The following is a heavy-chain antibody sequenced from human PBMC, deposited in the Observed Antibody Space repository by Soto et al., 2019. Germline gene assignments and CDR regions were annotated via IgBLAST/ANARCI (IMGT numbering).Heavy chain of an antibody. CDR1: GFTFSSYA. CDR3: ARGVYCSGGSCYYYGMDV. Sequence: QVQLVESGGGVVQPGRSLRLSCAASGFTFSSYAMHWVRQAPGKGLEWVAVISYDGSNKYYADSVKGRFTISRDNSKNTLYLQMNSLRAEDTAVYYCARGVYCSGGSCYYYGMDVWGQGTTVTVFS. CDR2: ISYDGSNK. J-gene: IGHJ6*02. V-gene: IGHV3-30-3*01. D-gene: IGHD2-15*01.